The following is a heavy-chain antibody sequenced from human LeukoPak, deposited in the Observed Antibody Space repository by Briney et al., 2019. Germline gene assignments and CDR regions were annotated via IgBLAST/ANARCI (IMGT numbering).Heavy chain of an antibody. J-gene: IGHJ4*02. CDR2: INHSGST. CDR1: GGSISSGGYY. Sequence: SETLSLTCTVSGGSISSGGYYWSWIRQPPGKGLEWIGEINHSGSTNYNPSLKSRVTISVDTSKNQFSLKLSSVTAADTAVYYCARGTMVRGVIKPLDYWGQGTLVTVSS. V-gene: IGHV4-39*07. D-gene: IGHD3-10*01. CDR3: ARGTMVRGVIKPLDY.